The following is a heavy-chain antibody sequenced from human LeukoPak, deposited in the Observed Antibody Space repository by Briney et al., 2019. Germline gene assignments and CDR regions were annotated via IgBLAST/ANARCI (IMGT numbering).Heavy chain of an antibody. CDR2: IWYDGSNK. CDR1: GFTFSRYG. J-gene: IGHJ6*03. D-gene: IGHD6-19*01. V-gene: IGHV3-33*06. Sequence: GRSLRLSCAAAGFTFSRYGMHWVRQAPGKGLEWVAVIWYDGSNKYYADSVKGRFTISRDNSKNTLYLQMNSLRAEDTAVYYCAKDEERTGYSSGWYWYYYYYYMDVWGKGTTVTVSS. CDR3: AKDEERTGYSSGWYWYYYYYYMDV.